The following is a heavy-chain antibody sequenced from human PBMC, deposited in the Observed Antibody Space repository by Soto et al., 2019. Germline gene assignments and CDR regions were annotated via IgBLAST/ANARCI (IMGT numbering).Heavy chain of an antibody. CDR1: GDSISSSSYY. CDR2: IYYSGST. CDR3: ARGNILKWFDL. D-gene: IGHD2-2*02. J-gene: IGHJ5*02. V-gene: IGHV4-39*07. Sequence: SETLSLTCTVSGDSISSSSYYWGWIRQPPGKGLEWIGNIYYSGSTYYNPSLKSRVTISVDKSRNQFSLKLSSVTAADTAVYYCARGNILKWFDLWGKGTLVTVSS.